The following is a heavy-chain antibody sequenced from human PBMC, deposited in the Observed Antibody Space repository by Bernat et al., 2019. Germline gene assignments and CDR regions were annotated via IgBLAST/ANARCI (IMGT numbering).Heavy chain of an antibody. CDR2: IKHKADDYAT. CDR1: GFTFSGSA. Sequence: EVQLVESGGGLVQPGGCLKLSCVASGFTFSGSAMHWVRQAPGKVLEWVGRIKHKADDYATEYAASVNGRFVFSRDDAKNTAYLQMNSLKIEDTAIYYCTRLAVRTMDALDHWGQGTVVTVSS. J-gene: IGHJ4*02. CDR3: TRLAVRTMDALDH. D-gene: IGHD3-3*01. V-gene: IGHV3-73*01.